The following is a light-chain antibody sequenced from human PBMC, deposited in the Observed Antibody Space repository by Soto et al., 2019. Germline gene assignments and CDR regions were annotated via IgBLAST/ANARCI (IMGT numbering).Light chain of an antibody. V-gene: IGKV3-15*01. J-gene: IGKJ3*01. Sequence: EIVMTQSPATLSVSPGERATLSCRASQSVSSNLAWYQQKPGQAPRLLIYGASTRATGIPARFSGSGSGTEFSLTISSLQSEDFVVYYCQQYNNGPPGGTFGPGTKVDIK. CDR1: QSVSSN. CDR2: GAS. CDR3: QQYNNGPPGGT.